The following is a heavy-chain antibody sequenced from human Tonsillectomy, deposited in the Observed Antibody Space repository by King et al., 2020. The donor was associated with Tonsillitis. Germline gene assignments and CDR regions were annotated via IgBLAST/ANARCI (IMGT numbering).Heavy chain of an antibody. Sequence: HLQLQESGPGLVKPSETLSLNCSVSGGSISGSTYYWGWVRQPPGKGLEWIGSIDHGGRTYYNPSLKSRVRKYVDTSKNQISLHLHSVTAADTAVYYCARHGIFDSSGYIFWYFDLWGRGTLVTVSS. D-gene: IGHD3-22*01. CDR3: ARHGIFDSSGYIFWYFDL. V-gene: IGHV4-39*01. J-gene: IGHJ2*01. CDR2: IDHGGRT. CDR1: GGSISGSTYY.